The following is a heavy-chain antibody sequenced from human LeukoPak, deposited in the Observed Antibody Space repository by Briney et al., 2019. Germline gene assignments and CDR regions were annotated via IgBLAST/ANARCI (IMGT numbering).Heavy chain of an antibody. J-gene: IGHJ4*02. Sequence: GGSLRLSCAASGFTFSSYSMNWVRQAPGKGLEWVSSISSSSSYIYYADSVKGRFTISRDNAKNSLCLQMNSLRAEDTAVYYCARATYGSGIYYFDYWGQGTLVTVSS. V-gene: IGHV3-21*01. CDR2: ISSSSSYI. CDR1: GFTFSSYS. CDR3: ARATYGSGIYYFDY. D-gene: IGHD3-10*01.